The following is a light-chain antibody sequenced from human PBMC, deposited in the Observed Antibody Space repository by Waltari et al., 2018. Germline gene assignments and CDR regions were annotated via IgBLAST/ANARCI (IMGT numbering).Light chain of an antibody. Sequence: AIRITQSPSSLSESTGDRVTITCRASQGISSYLAWYQQKPGKAPKLLIYAASTLQSGVPSRFSGSGSGTDFTLTISCLQSEDFATYYCQQYYSYPFRFGQGTKMEIK. CDR1: QGISSY. CDR3: QQYYSYPFR. CDR2: AAS. J-gene: IGKJ1*01. V-gene: IGKV1-8*01.